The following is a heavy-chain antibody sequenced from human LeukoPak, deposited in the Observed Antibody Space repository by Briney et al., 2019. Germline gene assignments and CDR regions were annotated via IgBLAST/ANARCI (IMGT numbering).Heavy chain of an antibody. CDR1: GFTFSSYW. Sequence: GGSLRLSCAASGFTFSSYWMSWVRQAPGKGLEWVANIKQDGSEKYYVDSVKGRFTISRDNAKNSLYLQMNSLRAEDTAVYYCARDISYYGSGSYSPTDYWGQGTLVTVSS. CDR3: ARDISYYGSGSYSPTDY. V-gene: IGHV3-7*01. J-gene: IGHJ4*02. D-gene: IGHD3-10*01. CDR2: IKQDGSEK.